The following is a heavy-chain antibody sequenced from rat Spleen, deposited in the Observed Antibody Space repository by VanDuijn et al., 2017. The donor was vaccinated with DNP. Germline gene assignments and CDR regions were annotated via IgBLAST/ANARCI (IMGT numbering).Heavy chain of an antibody. V-gene: IGHV3-3*01. J-gene: IGHJ2*01. Sequence: EVLFQESGPGLVKPSQSLSLTCSVTGFSITNNFKWSWIRKFPGNELEWMGYIDSAGSTNYNPSLKSRFPITRDTSKNQFFLQVTSVRNEDTATYYCAIQLGVFDYWGQGIMVIVSS. CDR1: GFSITNNFK. D-gene: IGHD5-1*01. CDR2: IDSAGST. CDR3: AIQLGVFDY.